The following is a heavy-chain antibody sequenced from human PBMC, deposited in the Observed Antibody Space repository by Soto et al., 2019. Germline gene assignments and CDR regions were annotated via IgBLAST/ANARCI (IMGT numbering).Heavy chain of an antibody. Sequence: QVQLVESGGGVVQPGRSLRLSCVASGFTFNNYGMHWVRQAPGKGLEWVAVIWYDGSNKYYADSVQGRFTFSRDNSKNTLYLQMNSLRAEDTAVYYCARWGGGGVLDYWGQGTLVTVSS. V-gene: IGHV3-33*01. CDR2: IWYDGSNK. J-gene: IGHJ4*02. CDR3: ARWGGGGVLDY. CDR1: GFTFNNYG. D-gene: IGHD2-8*01.